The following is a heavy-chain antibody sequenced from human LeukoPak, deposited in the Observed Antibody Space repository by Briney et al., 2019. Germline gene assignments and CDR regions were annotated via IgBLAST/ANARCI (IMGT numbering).Heavy chain of an antibody. CDR3: AKDPRRGSWYEKSEYFQH. CDR1: GFTFSSYG. Sequence: PGGSLRLSCAASGFTFSSYGMSWVRQAPGKGLEWVSAISGSGGSTYYADSVKGRFTISRDNSKNTLYLRMNSLRAEDTAVYYCAKDPRRGSWYEKSEYFQHWGQGTLVTVSS. V-gene: IGHV3-23*01. J-gene: IGHJ1*01. CDR2: ISGSGGST. D-gene: IGHD6-13*01.